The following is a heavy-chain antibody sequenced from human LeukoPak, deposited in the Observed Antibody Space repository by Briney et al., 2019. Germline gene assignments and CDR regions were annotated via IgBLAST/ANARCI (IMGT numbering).Heavy chain of an antibody. Sequence: ASVKVSCKASGYTFTNYDINWVRQATGQGLEWMGWMNPNSGNTGYVQKFQGRVTMTRNTSISTAYMELSSLRSDDTAVYYCARDPVAGTSGNYYYGMDVWGQGTTVTVSS. D-gene: IGHD6-19*01. V-gene: IGHV1-8*01. J-gene: IGHJ6*02. CDR1: GYTFTNYD. CDR3: ARDPVAGTSGNYYYGMDV. CDR2: MNPNSGNT.